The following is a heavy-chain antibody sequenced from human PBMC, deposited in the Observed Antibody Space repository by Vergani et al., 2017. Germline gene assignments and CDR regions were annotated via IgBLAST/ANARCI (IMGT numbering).Heavy chain of an antibody. CDR2: IYSGGST. D-gene: IGHD3-22*01. CDR1: GFTVSSNY. Sequence: VQLVESGGGLIQPGGSLRLSCAASGFTVSSNYMSWVRQAPGKGLEWVSVIYSGGSTYYADSVKGRFTISRDNSKNTLYLQMNSLRAEDTAVYYCASFADDYYDSSGFDYWGQGTLVTVSS. J-gene: IGHJ4*02. CDR3: ASFADDYYDSSGFDY. V-gene: IGHV3-53*01.